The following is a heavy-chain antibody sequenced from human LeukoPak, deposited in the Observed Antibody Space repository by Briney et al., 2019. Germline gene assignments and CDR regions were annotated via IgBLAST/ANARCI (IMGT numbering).Heavy chain of an antibody. CDR3: ARDELIYGSGSYYNVRYYGMDV. V-gene: IGHV3-30-3*01. J-gene: IGHJ6*02. CDR2: ISYDGSNK. Sequence: GGSLRLSCAASGFTFSSYAMHWVRQAPGKGLEWVAVISYDGSNKYYAGSVKGRFTIPRDNSKNTLYLQMNSLRAEDTAVYYCARDELIYGSGSYYNVRYYGMDVWGQGTTVTVSS. CDR1: GFTFSSYA. D-gene: IGHD3-10*01.